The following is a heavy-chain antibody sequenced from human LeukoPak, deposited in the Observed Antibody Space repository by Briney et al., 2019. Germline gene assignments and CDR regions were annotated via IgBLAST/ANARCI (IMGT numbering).Heavy chain of an antibody. CDR3: AKDRGY. CDR2: ISGSGDAT. Sequence: GGSLRLSCAASGFTFSSFTMTWVRQAPGKGLEWVSGISGSGDATYYADSVKGRFTISRDNSKNTLYLQMSSLRAGDTAVYYCAKDRGYWGQGTLVTVTS. J-gene: IGHJ4*02. V-gene: IGHV3-23*01. CDR1: GFTFSSFT.